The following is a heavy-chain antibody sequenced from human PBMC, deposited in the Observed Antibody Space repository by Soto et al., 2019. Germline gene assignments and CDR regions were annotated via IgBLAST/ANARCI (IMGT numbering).Heavy chain of an antibody. CDR1: GGTFSSYT. Sequence: QVQLVQSGAEVKKPGSSVKVSCKASGGTFSSYTISWVRQAPGQGLEWMGRIIPIRGIANYAQKFQGRVTITADKSTSTAYTGLSSLRSEDTAVYYCASERGGYDAFDIWAQGTMVTVSS. CDR2: IIPIRGIA. V-gene: IGHV1-69*02. CDR3: ASERGGYDAFDI. J-gene: IGHJ3*02. D-gene: IGHD5-12*01.